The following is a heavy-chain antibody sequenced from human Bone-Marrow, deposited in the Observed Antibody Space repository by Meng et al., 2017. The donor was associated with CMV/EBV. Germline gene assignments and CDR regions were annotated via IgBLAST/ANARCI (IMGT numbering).Heavy chain of an antibody. CDR1: GGTFSSYT. CDR3: ARGEDLGPFWSGYLEVTEFDP. J-gene: IGHJ5*02. CDR2: IIPILGIA. V-gene: IGHV1-69*02. D-gene: IGHD3-3*01. Sequence: SVKVSCKASGGTFSSYTISWVRQAPGQGLEWMGRIIPILGIANYAQKFQGRVTITADKSTSTAYMELSSLRSEDTAVYYCARGEDLGPFWSGYLEVTEFDPWGQGNLVTVSS.